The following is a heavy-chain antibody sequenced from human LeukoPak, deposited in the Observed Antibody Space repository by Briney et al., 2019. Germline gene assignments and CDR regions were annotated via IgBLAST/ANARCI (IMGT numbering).Heavy chain of an antibody. CDR2: INAGNGNT. J-gene: IGHJ3*02. D-gene: IGHD3-10*01. CDR1: EYTFATYT. CDR3: ARAVAVLLWFGELPSGDAFDI. Sequence: ASVKVSCKASEYTFATYTFNWVRQAPGHRLEWMGWINAGNGNTKYSQKFQGRITITTDESTSTAYMELRSLRSDDTAVYYCARAVAVLLWFGELPSGDAFDIWGQGTMVTVSS. V-gene: IGHV1-3*01.